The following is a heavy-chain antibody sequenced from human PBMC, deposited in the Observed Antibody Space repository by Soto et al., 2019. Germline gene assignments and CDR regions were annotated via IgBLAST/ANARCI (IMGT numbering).Heavy chain of an antibody. Sequence: QVQLVQSGAEVKKPGASVKVSCKASGYTFTSYGISWVRQAPGQGLEWMGWISAYNGNTNYAQKLQGRVTMTTHTSTSTAYMELRSPRYDDTAVYYCARSEAVTKHFDYWGQGTLVTVSA. V-gene: IGHV1-18*01. J-gene: IGHJ4*02. CDR2: ISAYNGNT. D-gene: IGHD4-17*01. CDR1: GYTFTSYG. CDR3: ARSEAVTKHFDY.